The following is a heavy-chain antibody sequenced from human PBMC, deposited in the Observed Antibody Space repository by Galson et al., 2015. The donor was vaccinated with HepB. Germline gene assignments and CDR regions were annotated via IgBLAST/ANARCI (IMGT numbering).Heavy chain of an antibody. V-gene: IGHV3-15*07. CDR3: MTDYSYEGY. J-gene: IGHJ4*02. CDR2: IKSKSDGGAV. CDR1: GLSLSHAW. D-gene: IGHD3-22*01. Sequence: SLRLSCAASGLSLSHAWMNWVRQAPGKGLEWVGRIKSKSDGGAVDYAAPVKGRATISRDESKNTFFLEMSNLKTEDTAVYYCMTDYSYEGYWGQGTLVTDSS.